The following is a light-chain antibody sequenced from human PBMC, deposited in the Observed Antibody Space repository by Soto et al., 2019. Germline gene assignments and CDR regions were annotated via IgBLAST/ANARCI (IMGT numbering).Light chain of an antibody. Sequence: QPVLTQAPSASASLGASVKLTCTLSSGHSSYAIAWHQQQPEKGPRYLMKINSDGSHSKGDGIPDRFSGSSSGAERYLTISSLQSEDEADYYCQTWGTGIHVVFGGGTKLNVL. CDR2: INSDGSH. J-gene: IGLJ2*01. CDR1: SGHSSYA. CDR3: QTWGTGIHVV. V-gene: IGLV4-69*01.